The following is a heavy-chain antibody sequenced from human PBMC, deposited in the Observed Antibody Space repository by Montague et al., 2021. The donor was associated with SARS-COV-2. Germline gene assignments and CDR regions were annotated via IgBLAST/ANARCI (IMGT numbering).Heavy chain of an antibody. D-gene: IGHD1-26*01. V-gene: IGHV4-59*12. J-gene: IGHJ5*02. CDR1: GGSITNYY. CDR3: ARLRRGTYYVSFDP. CDR2: IYYSATT. Sequence: SETLSLTCTVSGGSITNYYWTWIRQSPGRGLEWIGSIYYSATTNYNPSLKSRVTMSIDTSKNQFSLSLSSVTAADSAVYYCARLRRGTYYVSFDPWGQGALVSVSS.